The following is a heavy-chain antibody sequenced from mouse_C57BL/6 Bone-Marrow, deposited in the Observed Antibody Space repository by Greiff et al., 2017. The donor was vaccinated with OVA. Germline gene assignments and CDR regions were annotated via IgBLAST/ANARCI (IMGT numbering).Heavy chain of an antibody. CDR2: FYPGGGFT. J-gene: IGHJ3*01. CDR1: GYTFTTYW. CDR3: AREDYGSWFAY. Sequence: VQLQQPGAELVRPGPSVKMSCKASGYTFTTYWLGWAKQRLGHGLGWIGGFYPGGGFTTYNENFKGKATLTADKSSSTAYMQFSSLTSEDSAIYYCAREDYGSWFAYWGQGTLVTVSA. V-gene: IGHV1-63*01. D-gene: IGHD1-1*01.